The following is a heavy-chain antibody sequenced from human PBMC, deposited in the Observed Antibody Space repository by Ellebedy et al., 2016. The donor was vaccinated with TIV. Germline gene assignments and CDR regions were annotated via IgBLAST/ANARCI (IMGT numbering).Heavy chain of an antibody. Sequence: MPSETLSLTCTVSGGSVGHYYWSWVRQPPGTGLEWIGYIYAGRDTDYNSPLRGRVTISVDTSKNRLSLKVNSVTAADTAMYYCARTSAAGTYWGQGTLVTVSS. V-gene: IGHV4-59*02. J-gene: IGHJ4*02. CDR1: GGSVGHYY. CDR2: IYAGRDT. D-gene: IGHD6-13*01. CDR3: ARTSAAGTY.